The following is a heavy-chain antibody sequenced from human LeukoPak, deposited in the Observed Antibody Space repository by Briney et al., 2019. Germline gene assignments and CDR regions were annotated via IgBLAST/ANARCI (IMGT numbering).Heavy chain of an antibody. CDR1: GGSINNYY. CDR2: ISDSGYT. CDR3: ARGEHTCGY. Sequence: SEILSLTCTVSGGSINNYYWNWIRQSAGKGLEWIGRISDSGYTNYNPSVQSRLSISVDPSKNQFSLRLTSVTAADTAVYYCARGEHTCGYGGQGTLVSVSS. V-gene: IGHV4-4*07. J-gene: IGHJ4*02. D-gene: IGHD3-16*01.